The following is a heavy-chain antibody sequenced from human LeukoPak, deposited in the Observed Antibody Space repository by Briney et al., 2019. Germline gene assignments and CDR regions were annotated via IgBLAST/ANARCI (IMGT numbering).Heavy chain of an antibody. Sequence: GASVKVSCKASGYTFTSYGISWVRQAPGQGLEWMGWISAYNGNTNYAQKLQGRVTMTTDTSTSTAYMELRSLRSDDTAVYYCARDLFLPGYSSSYPDYWGQGTLVTVSS. CDR3: ARDLFLPGYSSSYPDY. CDR1: GYTFTSYG. D-gene: IGHD6-13*01. J-gene: IGHJ4*02. CDR2: ISAYNGNT. V-gene: IGHV1-18*01.